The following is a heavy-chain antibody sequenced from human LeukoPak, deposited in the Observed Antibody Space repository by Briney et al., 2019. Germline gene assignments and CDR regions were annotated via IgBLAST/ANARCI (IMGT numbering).Heavy chain of an antibody. D-gene: IGHD3-3*01. CDR1: GFTFNSYW. CDR3: ARDGTGIWSGRDY. Sequence: PGGSLRLSCAASGFTFNSYWMSWVRQAPGKGLEWVANIKQDGSEKYDVDSVKGRFTISRDNAKKLLYLQMNSLRAEDTAVYYCARDGTGIWSGRDYWGQGTLVTVSS. CDR2: IKQDGSEK. J-gene: IGHJ4*02. V-gene: IGHV3-7*01.